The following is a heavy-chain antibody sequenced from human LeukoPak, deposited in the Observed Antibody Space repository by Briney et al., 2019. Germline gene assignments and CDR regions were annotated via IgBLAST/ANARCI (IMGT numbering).Heavy chain of an antibody. J-gene: IGHJ3*02. Sequence: GGSLRLSCAASGFTFGSYSRNWVRQAPGKGLEWFSSISSSSSYIYYADSVKGRFTISRDNAKNSLYLQMNSLRAEDTAVYYCAKVQRSYLAPLDAFAIWGQGTMVTVSS. V-gene: IGHV3-21*01. CDR1: GFTFGSYS. D-gene: IGHD1-26*01. CDR3: AKVQRSYLAPLDAFAI. CDR2: ISSSSSYI.